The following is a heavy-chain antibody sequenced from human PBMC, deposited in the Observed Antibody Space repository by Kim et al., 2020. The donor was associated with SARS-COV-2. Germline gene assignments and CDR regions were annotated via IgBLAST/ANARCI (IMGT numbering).Heavy chain of an antibody. CDR3: ARLSGSYSDY. Sequence: SETLSLTCTVSGGSISSSSYYWGWIRQPPGKGLEWIGSIYYSGSTYYNPSLKSRVTISVDTSKNQFSLKLSSVAAADTAGYYCARLSGSYSDYWGQGTLVSVSA. CDR1: GGSISSSSYY. CDR2: IYYSGST. D-gene: IGHD1-26*01. J-gene: IGHJ4*02. V-gene: IGHV4-39*01.